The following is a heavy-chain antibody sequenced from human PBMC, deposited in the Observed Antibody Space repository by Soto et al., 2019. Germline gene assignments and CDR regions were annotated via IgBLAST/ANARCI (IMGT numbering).Heavy chain of an antibody. D-gene: IGHD6-6*01. CDR2: ISGGGGTT. CDR1: GFTFSNFA. Sequence: PGGSLRLSCAASGFTFSNFAMSWVRQAPGKGLEWVSVISGGGGTTYYADSVKGRFTISRDNSKNTLYLQMDSLRAEDTALYYCAKAMSTPSRPRNYIDYRGQGTLVTLSS. J-gene: IGHJ4*02. V-gene: IGHV3-23*01. CDR3: AKAMSTPSRPRNYIDY.